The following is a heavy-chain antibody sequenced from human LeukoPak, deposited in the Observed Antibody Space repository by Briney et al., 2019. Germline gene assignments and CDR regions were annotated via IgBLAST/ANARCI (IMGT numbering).Heavy chain of an antibody. D-gene: IGHD6-13*01. CDR2: INHSGST. Sequence: RTSETLSLTCAVYGGSFSGYYWSWIRQPPGKGLEWIGEINHSGSTNYNPSLKSRVTISVDTSKNQFSLKLSSVTAADTAIYYCARDRFLGSAWSRGWFDPWGQGTLVTVSS. J-gene: IGHJ5*02. CDR3: ARDRFLGSAWSRGWFDP. V-gene: IGHV4-34*01. CDR1: GGSFSGYY.